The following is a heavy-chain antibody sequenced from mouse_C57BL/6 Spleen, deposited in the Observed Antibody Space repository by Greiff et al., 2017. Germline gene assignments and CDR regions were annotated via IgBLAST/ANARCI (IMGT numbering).Heavy chain of an antibody. CDR1: GYAFSSYW. J-gene: IGHJ3*01. V-gene: IGHV1-80*01. Sequence: QVQLQQSGAELVKPGASVKISCKASGYAFSSYWMNWVKQRPGKGLEWIGQLYPGDGDTNYNGKFKGKATLTADKSSSTAYMQLSSLTSEDSAVYFCARYSSGSAWFAYWGQGTLVTVSA. D-gene: IGHD3-2*02. CDR2: LYPGDGDT. CDR3: ARYSSGSAWFAY.